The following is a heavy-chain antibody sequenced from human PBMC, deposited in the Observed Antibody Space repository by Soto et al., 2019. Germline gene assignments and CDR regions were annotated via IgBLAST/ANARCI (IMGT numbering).Heavy chain of an antibody. CDR2: IGGSGFST. D-gene: IGHD3-16*01. CDR3: AKGDYAEFLWFGA. V-gene: IGHV3-23*01. Sequence: GGSLRLSGAASGFSFSSFSITWVRQAPGKGLEWVSAIGGSGFSTYYTDAVKGRFTISRGNSKNMLFLQMNSLTAEDAAMYYCAKGDYAEFLWFGAWGPGTQVTVSS. J-gene: IGHJ5*02. CDR1: GFSFSSFS.